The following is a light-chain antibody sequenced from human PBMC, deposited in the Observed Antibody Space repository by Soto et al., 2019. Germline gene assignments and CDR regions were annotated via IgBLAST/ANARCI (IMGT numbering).Light chain of an antibody. CDR1: QSVLYTSNNKNY. CDR2: WAS. V-gene: IGKV4-1*01. Sequence: DIVMTQSPDSLAVSLGERATINCKSSQSVLYTSNNKNYLAWYQQKPGQSPELLIHWASTRESGVPDRFSGSGSGSDFTLTISSLQAEDVAVYYCQQYYDTPLTFGGGTKVDIK. CDR3: QQYYDTPLT. J-gene: IGKJ4*01.